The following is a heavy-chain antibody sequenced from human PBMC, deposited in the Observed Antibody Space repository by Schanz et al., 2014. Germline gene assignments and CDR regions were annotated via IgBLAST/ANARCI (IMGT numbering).Heavy chain of an antibody. J-gene: IGHJ3*02. CDR3: AKGRFGELSAFDI. CDR1: GFTASSHS. D-gene: IGHD3-10*01. V-gene: IGHV3-21*02. CDR2: ISSRSSHI. Sequence: EVQLVESGGGLVKPGGSLRLSCGVSGFTASSHSMNWVRQAPGKGLEWVSSISSRSSHIYYADSVKGRFTISRDNSKTTLYLQMNSLTAEDTAVYYCAKGRFGELSAFDIWGQGTMVTVSS.